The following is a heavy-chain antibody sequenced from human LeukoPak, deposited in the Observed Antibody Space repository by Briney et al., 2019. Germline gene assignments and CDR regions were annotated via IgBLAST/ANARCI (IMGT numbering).Heavy chain of an antibody. CDR1: GGTFSSYA. V-gene: IGHV1-69*06. CDR2: IIPIFGTA. CDR3: ARDPTVGATTFPD. Sequence: GASVKVSCKASGGTFSSYAISWVRQAPGQGLEWMGGIIPIFGTANYAQKFQGRVTITADKSTSTAYMELSSLRSEDTAVYYCARDPTVGATTFPDWGQGTLVTVSS. J-gene: IGHJ4*02. D-gene: IGHD1-26*01.